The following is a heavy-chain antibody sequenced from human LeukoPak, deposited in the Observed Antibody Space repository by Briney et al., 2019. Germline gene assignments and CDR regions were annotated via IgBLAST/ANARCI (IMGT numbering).Heavy chain of an antibody. V-gene: IGHV3-21*01. Sequence: KPGGSLRLSCAASGFTFSTYNMNWVRQTPGEGLQWVSSIDSSSTYIYYGDSVKGRFTISRDNAKNSLYLQMNSLRAEDTAVYYCARDLYSDYDDCWGQGTLVTVSS. D-gene: IGHD4-11*01. CDR1: GFTFSTYN. CDR3: ARDLYSDYDDC. J-gene: IGHJ4*02. CDR2: IDSSSTYI.